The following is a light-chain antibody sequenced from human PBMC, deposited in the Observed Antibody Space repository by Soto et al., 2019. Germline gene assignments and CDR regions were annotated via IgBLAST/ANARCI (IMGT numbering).Light chain of an antibody. CDR1: QNINSY. Sequence: ENVLTQSPATLSLSPGERATLSCRASQNINSYLAWYQQKPGQAPRLLIYATSNRATGIPARFSGSGSGTDVTLSISSLEPEDFAVYYCQQRSSWPFTFGPGTKVDIK. J-gene: IGKJ3*01. CDR2: ATS. V-gene: IGKV3-11*01. CDR3: QQRSSWPFT.